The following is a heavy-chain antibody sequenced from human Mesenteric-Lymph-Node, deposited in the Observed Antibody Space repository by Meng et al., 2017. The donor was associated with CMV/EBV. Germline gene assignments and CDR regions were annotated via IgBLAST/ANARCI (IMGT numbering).Heavy chain of an antibody. CDR2: IRSDGGST. CDR3: ARDPFRDGF. Sequence: GESLKISCAASGFTVSSNYMSWVRQAPGKGLEWLANIRSDGGSTYYLESLKGRFTISRDNAKNSLYLQMNSLRAEDTAVYHCARDPFRDGFWGQGKLVTVSS. J-gene: IGHJ4*02. V-gene: IGHV3-7*03. CDR1: GFTVSSNY.